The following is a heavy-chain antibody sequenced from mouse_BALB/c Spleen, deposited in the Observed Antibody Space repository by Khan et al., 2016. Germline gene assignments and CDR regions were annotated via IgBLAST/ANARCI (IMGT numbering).Heavy chain of an antibody. V-gene: IGHV2-6-7*01. D-gene: IGHD2-4*01. CDR2: IWGDGST. CDR3: ASYYDYDGGFAY. CDR1: GFSITGFA. J-gene: IGHJ3*01. Sequence: QVQLKESGPGLVAPSQSLSITCTVSGFSITGFAVNWVRQPPGKGLEWLGVIWGDGSTDYESALKSRLSISKDNSKSQVFLKMNSLQTDDTARDYCASYYDYDGGFAYWGQGTLVTVSA.